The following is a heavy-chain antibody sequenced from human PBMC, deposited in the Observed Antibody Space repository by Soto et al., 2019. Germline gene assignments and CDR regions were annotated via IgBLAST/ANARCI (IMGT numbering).Heavy chain of an antibody. Sequence: QVQLVESGGGVVQPGRSLRLSCAASGFTFSSYGMHWVRQAPGKGLEWVAVISYDGSNKYYADSVKGRFTLSRDNSKNTLYLQMNSLRAEDTAVYYFAKASLNADAFDIWGQGTMVTVS. CDR1: GFTFSSYG. J-gene: IGHJ3*02. D-gene: IGHD1-1*01. CDR3: AKASLNADAFDI. CDR2: ISYDGSNK. V-gene: IGHV3-30*18.